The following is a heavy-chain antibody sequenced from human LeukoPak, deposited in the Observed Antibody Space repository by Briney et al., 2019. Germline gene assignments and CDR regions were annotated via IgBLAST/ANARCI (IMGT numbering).Heavy chain of an antibody. J-gene: IGHJ4*02. Sequence: GGSLRLSCAASGFTFRSYAMQWVRQAPGKGLEWMAVISYDGKNSYYVDSVKGRFTISRDNSKDTLYLEMNSLRVEDPAVYYCARGDYYESRGYVAAYWGQGTLVTVST. CDR3: ARGDYYESRGYVAAY. D-gene: IGHD3-22*01. CDR2: ISYDGKNS. CDR1: GFTFRSYA. V-gene: IGHV3-30*04.